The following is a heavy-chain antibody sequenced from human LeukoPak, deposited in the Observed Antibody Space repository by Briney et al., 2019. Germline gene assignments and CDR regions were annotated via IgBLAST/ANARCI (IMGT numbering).Heavy chain of an antibody. CDR3: ARGFVLGAAENYFDY. CDR2: ISYDGTNK. D-gene: IGHD2-21*02. J-gene: IGHJ4*02. CDR1: GFTFTNYS. V-gene: IGHV3-30-3*01. Sequence: GRSLRLSCAASGFTFTNYSLHWVRQAPGKGLEWVAVISYDGTNKYYADSVKSRFTISRDNSKNTLSLQMNSLRAEETALYYCARGFVLGAAENYFDYWGQGALVTVSS.